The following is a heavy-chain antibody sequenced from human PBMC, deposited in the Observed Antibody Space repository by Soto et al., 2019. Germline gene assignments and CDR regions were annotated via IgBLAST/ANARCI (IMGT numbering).Heavy chain of an antibody. Sequence: SETLSLTCTVSGGSISSYYWSWIRQPAGKGLEWIGRIYTSGSTNYNPSLKSRVTMSVDTSKNQFSLKLSSVTAADTAVYYCARVEAVADSDAFDIWGQGTMVTVSS. CDR1: GGSISSYY. CDR3: ARVEAVADSDAFDI. CDR2: IYTSGST. D-gene: IGHD6-19*01. V-gene: IGHV4-4*07. J-gene: IGHJ3*02.